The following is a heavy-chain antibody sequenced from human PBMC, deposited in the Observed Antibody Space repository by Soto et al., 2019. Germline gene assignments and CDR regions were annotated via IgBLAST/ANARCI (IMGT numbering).Heavy chain of an antibody. CDR1: CR. CDR2: IYYSGST. V-gene: IGHV4-39*01. Sequence: CRRGRNKQPPGKGLEWIGSIYYSGSTYYNPSLKSRVTISVDTSKNQFSLKLSSVTAADTAVYYCARLSRGYSYGYAFDYWGQGTLVTVSS. CDR3: ARLSRGYSYGYAFDY. D-gene: IGHD5-18*01. J-gene: IGHJ4*02.